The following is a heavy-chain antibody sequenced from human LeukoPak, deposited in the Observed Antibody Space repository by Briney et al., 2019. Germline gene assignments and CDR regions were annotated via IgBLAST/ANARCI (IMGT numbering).Heavy chain of an antibody. CDR3: ARIYPPGVDY. CDR1: GGSFSGYY. Sequence: SETLSLTCAVYGGSFSGYYWSWIRQPPGKGLEWIGEINHSGSTNYNPSLKSRVTISVDTSKNQFSLKLSSVTAADTAVYYCARIYPPGVDYWGQGTLVTVSS. CDR2: INHSGST. J-gene: IGHJ4*02. V-gene: IGHV4-34*01. D-gene: IGHD5/OR15-5a*01.